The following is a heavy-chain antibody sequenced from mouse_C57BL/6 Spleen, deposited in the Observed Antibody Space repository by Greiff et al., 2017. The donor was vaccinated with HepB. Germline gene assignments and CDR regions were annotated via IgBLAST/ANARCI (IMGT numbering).Heavy chain of an antibody. Sequence: VKLQESGAELMKPGASVKLSCKATGYTFTGYWIEWVKQRPGHGLEWIGEILPGSGSTNDNEKFKGKATFTADTSSNTAYMQLSSLTTEDSAIYYCARRSLRRYYFDYWGQGTTLTVSS. D-gene: IGHD1-1*01. CDR3: ARRSLRRYYFDY. CDR2: ILPGSGST. V-gene: IGHV1-9*01. J-gene: IGHJ2*01. CDR1: GYTFTGYW.